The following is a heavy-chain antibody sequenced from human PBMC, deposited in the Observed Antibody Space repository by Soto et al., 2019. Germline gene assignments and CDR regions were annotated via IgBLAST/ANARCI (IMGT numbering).Heavy chain of an antibody. D-gene: IGHD1-1*01. CDR2: ISYDGNKE. V-gene: IGHV3-30*18. Sequence: QVQLVESGGGVVQPGRSLRLFCSASGFIFGTYGMDWVRQAPGKGLEWVALISYDGNKEFYADSVKGRFTISRDNSRNTLYLHMNSLKPEDTAMYYCAKETATSVDYYYFYGLDVWGPGTTVSVSS. CDR1: GFIFGTYG. J-gene: IGHJ6*02. CDR3: AKETATSVDYYYFYGLDV.